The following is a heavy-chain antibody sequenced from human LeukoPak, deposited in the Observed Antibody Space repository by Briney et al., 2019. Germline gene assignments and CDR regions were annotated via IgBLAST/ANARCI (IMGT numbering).Heavy chain of an antibody. J-gene: IGHJ6*03. D-gene: IGHD6-19*01. CDR3: ARAYSSGWSYYYYYYMDV. Sequence: PGGSLRLSCAASGFTFDDYAMHWVRQAPGKGLEWVSLISWDGGSTYYADSVKGRFTISRDNSKNSLYLQMNSLRAEDTALYYCARAYSSGWSYYYYYYMDVWGKGTTVTVSS. V-gene: IGHV3-43D*03. CDR1: GFTFDDYA. CDR2: ISWDGGST.